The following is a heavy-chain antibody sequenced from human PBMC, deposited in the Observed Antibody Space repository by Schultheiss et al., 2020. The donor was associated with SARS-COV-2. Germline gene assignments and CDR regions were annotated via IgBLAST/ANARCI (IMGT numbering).Heavy chain of an antibody. Sequence: SVKVSCKASGYTFTSYYMHWVRQAPGQGLEWMGGIIPIFGIANYAQKFQGRVTITADESTSTAYMELSSLRSEDTAVYYCARDPARITMVRGLNYYYMDDWGQGTLVTVSS. V-gene: IGHV1-69*13. J-gene: IGHJ4*02. CDR2: IIPIFGIA. D-gene: IGHD3-10*01. CDR3: ARDPARITMVRGLNYYYMDD. CDR1: GYTFTSYY.